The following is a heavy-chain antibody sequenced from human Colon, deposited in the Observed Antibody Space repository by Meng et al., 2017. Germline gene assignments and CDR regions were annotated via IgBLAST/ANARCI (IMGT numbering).Heavy chain of an antibody. J-gene: IGHJ4*02. D-gene: IGHD2-8*01. CDR2: IYSGGST. V-gene: IGHV3-66*02. Sequence: GGPLRLSCAASGFTVGRNHMSWVRQAPGKGLEWVSVIYSGGSTSYPESVKGRFTISRDNSKNTLYLQMNSLRTEDTAVYYCARSPRGMDWGQGTLVTVSS. CDR3: ARSPRGMD. CDR1: GFTVGRNH.